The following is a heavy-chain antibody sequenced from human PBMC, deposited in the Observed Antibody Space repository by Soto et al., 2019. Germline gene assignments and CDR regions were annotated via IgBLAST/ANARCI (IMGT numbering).Heavy chain of an antibody. D-gene: IGHD2-2*01. CDR1: GYTFTTFG. V-gene: IGHV1-18*01. Sequence: VQLVQSGPEVKKPGASVKVSCKASGYTFTTFGISWVRQAPGQGLEWMGWISTYNGNTNYVQKVQGRLTMTTDTSTSTAYMELRSLTSDDTAVYYCARAFCSSSSCDNWFDPWGQGTLVTVSS. J-gene: IGHJ5*02. CDR3: ARAFCSSSSCDNWFDP. CDR2: ISTYNGNT.